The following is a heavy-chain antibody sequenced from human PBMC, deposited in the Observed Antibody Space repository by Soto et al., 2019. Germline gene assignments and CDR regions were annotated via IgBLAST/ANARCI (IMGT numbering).Heavy chain of an antibody. CDR3: ARSTPGCSSPSCSYYMDV. Sequence: EVQLVESGGGLVQPGGSLRLSCAASEFTVSSKYMSWVRQAPGKGLQWVSVIYTGGDTNYADSVKGRFTISRDNSKNTVYLQMDSLRAEDTAVYYCARSTPGCSSPSCSYYMDVWGKGTTVTVSS. D-gene: IGHD2-2*01. CDR2: IYTGGDT. J-gene: IGHJ6*03. V-gene: IGHV3-66*01. CDR1: EFTVSSKY.